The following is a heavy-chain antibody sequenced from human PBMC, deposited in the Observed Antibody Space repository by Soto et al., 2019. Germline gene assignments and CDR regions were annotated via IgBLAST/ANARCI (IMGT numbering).Heavy chain of an antibody. CDR1: GGSISSSNW. CDR3: ARRSRSGFDY. J-gene: IGHJ4*02. V-gene: IGHV4-4*02. Sequence: SETLSLTCAVSGGSISSSNWWSWVRQPPGKGLEWIGYIYYSGSTNYNPSLKSRVTISVDTSKNQFSLKLSSVTAADTAVYYCARRSRSGFDYWGQGPLVTVSS. D-gene: IGHD3-10*01. CDR2: IYYSGST.